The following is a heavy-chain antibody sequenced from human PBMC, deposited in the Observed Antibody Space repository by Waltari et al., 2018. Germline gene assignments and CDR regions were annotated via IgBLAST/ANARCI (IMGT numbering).Heavy chain of an antibody. CDR3: AREYCGGDCRLFDY. Sequence: LVQSGAEVMKPGASVQVSCKASRDAVTEHYIPWGRQAPGQGLEWMGWVNPNGGGTNDAQRFAGRITVTWDTSISTAYMEFSRLTSGDTAVYFCAREYCGGDCRLFDYWGQGTLVTVSS. D-gene: IGHD2-21*02. V-gene: IGHV1-2*02. J-gene: IGHJ4*02. CDR1: RDAVTEHY. CDR2: VNPNGGGT.